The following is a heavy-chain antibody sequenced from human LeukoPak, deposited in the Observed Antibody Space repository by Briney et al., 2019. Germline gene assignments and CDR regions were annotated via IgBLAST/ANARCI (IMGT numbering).Heavy chain of an antibody. Sequence: GGSLRLSCAASRFTFPNYAMSWVRQAPGKGLQWVSYISGYGASTFYADSVKGRFTISRDNSKNTLYLQMNSLRAEDTAVYYCAPDYYDSSGKTLPDYWGQGTLVTVSS. CDR3: APDYYDSSGKTLPDY. D-gene: IGHD3-22*01. V-gene: IGHV3-23*01. J-gene: IGHJ4*02. CDR1: RFTFPNYA. CDR2: ISGYGAST.